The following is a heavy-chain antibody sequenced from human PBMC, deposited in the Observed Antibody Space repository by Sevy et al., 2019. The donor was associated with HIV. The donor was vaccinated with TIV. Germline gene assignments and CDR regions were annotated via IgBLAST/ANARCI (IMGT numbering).Heavy chain of an antibody. Sequence: SETLSLTCTVSGGSISSYYWSWIRQPPGKGLEWIGYIFYSGSTNYNSSLKSRVTISVDTSKNQFSLKLRSVTTADTAVYYCARHRSPYGDYANGSFDYWGQGTLVTVSS. CDR1: GGSISSYY. CDR3: ARHRSPYGDYANGSFDY. V-gene: IGHV4-59*01. CDR2: IFYSGST. D-gene: IGHD4-17*01. J-gene: IGHJ4*02.